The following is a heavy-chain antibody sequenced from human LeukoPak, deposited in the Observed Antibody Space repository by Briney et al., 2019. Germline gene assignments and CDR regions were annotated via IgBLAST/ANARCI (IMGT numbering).Heavy chain of an antibody. CDR1: GGSLSGYY. CDR3: AGIVVVVAAASQSFDI. Sequence: PPGTLSLTRTVSGGSLSGYYWRWVRPPPGKGGGCIGHIYYIGITNYNPSLKSRVTISLDTSKNQFSLKLSSVTAADTAVYDCAGIVVVVAAASQSFDIWGQGTMVTVSS. CDR2: IYYIGIT. D-gene: IGHD2-15*01. V-gene: IGHV4-59*01. J-gene: IGHJ3*02.